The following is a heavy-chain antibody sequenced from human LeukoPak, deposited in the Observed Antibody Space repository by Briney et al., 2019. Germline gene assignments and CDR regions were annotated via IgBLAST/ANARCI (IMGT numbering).Heavy chain of an antibody. J-gene: IGHJ2*01. CDR3: AKDYDFWSGAFSYWYFDL. D-gene: IGHD3-3*01. Sequence: GGSLRLSCAASGFTFSSYAMSWVRQAPGKGLEWVSAISGSGGSTYYADSVKGRFTISRDNSKNTLYLQMNSLRAEDTAVYYCAKDYDFWSGAFSYWYFDLWGRGTLVTVSS. CDR2: ISGSGGST. V-gene: IGHV3-23*01. CDR1: GFTFSSYA.